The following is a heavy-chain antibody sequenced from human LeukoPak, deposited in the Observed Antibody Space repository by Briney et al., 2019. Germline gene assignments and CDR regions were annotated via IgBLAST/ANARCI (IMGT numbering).Heavy chain of an antibody. V-gene: IGHV1-18*01. J-gene: IGHJ5*02. Sequence: ASVKVSCKASGYTFTSYGISWVRQAPGQGLEWMGWISAYNGNTNYAQKLQGRVTMTTDTSTSTAYMELRSLRSDDTAVYYCASLRYFDWWLGRGGWFDPWGQGTLVTVSS. CDR1: GYTFTSYG. CDR2: ISAYNGNT. D-gene: IGHD3-9*01. CDR3: ASLRYFDWWLGRGGWFDP.